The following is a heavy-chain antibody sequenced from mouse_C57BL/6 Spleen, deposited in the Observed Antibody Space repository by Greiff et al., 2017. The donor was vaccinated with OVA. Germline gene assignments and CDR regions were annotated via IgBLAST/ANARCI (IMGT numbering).Heavy chain of an antibody. J-gene: IGHJ4*01. D-gene: IGHD3-3*01. CDR1: GFTFSDYG. V-gene: IGHV5-17*01. CDR3: ARGAEPDY. Sequence: EVKLVESGGGLVKPGGSLKLSCAASGFTFSDYGMHWVRQAPEKGLEWVAYISSGSSTIYYADTVKGRFTISRDNAKNTLFLQMTSLRSEDTAMYYCARGAEPDYWGQGTSVTVSS. CDR2: ISSGSSTI.